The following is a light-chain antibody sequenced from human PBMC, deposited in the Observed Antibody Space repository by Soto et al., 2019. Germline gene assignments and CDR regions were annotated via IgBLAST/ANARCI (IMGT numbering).Light chain of an antibody. Sequence: EFVRTQSPGTLSLSAGERVTLTCRASQAVRNNYLAWYQQKPGKAPRLLIYDASIRATVSPYRFRVGWSGTDFTLTISRLEPEEYAVYYYHQYGTFGQGTRLEIK. CDR2: DAS. CDR1: QAVRNNY. CDR3: HQYGT. V-gene: IGKV3-20*01. J-gene: IGKJ5*01.